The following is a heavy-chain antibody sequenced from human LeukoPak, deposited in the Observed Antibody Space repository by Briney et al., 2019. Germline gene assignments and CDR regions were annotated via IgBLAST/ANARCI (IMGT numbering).Heavy chain of an antibody. D-gene: IGHD6-6*01. CDR2: IDSNSNFM. J-gene: IGHJ4*02. V-gene: IGHV3-21*01. CDR1: GFTFGLYS. Sequence: GGSLRLSCAASGFTFGLYSMTWVRQAPGKGLEWVSLIDSNSNFMNYADSVKGRFTISRDNAKKSLYLQMNSLRAEDTAVYYWAKDFHSSARDYWGQGTLVTVSS. CDR3: AKDFHSSARDY.